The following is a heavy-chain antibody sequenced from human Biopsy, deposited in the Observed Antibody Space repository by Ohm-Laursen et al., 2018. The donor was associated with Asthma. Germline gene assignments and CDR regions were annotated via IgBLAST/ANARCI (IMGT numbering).Heavy chain of an antibody. CDR2: ISYDGRNK. V-gene: IGHV3-30*03. D-gene: IGHD3-3*01. J-gene: IGHJ6*02. CDR3: ARGAYYDFWSGYSRPIPGYYGMDV. Sequence: SLRLSCAATGFTFNSYGMHWVRQAPGKGLEWVAVISYDGRNKYYGDSVKGRFTISRNNSKNTVYLQMISLRVEDTSVYYCARGAYYDFWSGYSRPIPGYYGMDVWGHGTTVTVSS. CDR1: GFTFNSYG.